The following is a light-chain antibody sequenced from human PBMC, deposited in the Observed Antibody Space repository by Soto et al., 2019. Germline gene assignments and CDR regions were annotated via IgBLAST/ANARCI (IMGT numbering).Light chain of an antibody. Sequence: VVMTQSPATLSVTQGERATLSCRASQSVSSNLAWYQQKPGQAPRLLIYGASTRATGIPARFSGSGSGTEFTLTISSLQSEGFAVYYCQQYNNWPRTFGQGTKV. CDR1: QSVSSN. V-gene: IGKV3-15*01. CDR3: QQYNNWPRT. CDR2: GAS. J-gene: IGKJ1*01.